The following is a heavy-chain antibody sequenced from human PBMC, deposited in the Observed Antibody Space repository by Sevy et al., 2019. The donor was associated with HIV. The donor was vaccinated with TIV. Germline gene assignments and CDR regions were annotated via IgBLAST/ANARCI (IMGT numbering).Heavy chain of an antibody. CDR3: ARFIDY. J-gene: IGHJ4*02. CDR1: GFTFSSYA. CDR2: ISYDGSNK. Sequence: GGCLRLSCAASGFTFSSYAMHCVRQAPGKGLEWVAVISYDGSNKYYADSVKGRFTISRDNSKNTLYLQMNSLRAEDTAVYYCARFIDYWGQGTLVTVSS. V-gene: IGHV3-30*04.